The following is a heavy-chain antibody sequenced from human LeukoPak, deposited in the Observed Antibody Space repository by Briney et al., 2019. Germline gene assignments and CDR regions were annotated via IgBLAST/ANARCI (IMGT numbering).Heavy chain of an antibody. V-gene: IGHV3-21*01. Sequence: GGSLRLSCEASGFTFTTYSMTWVRQAPGKGLEWVSIISSGSSAIFSADALKGRFTISRGDGKNLLYLDMNSLRAEDTAVYYCARGHTAVTRHFDFWGQGTLVTVSS. CDR3: ARGHTAVTRHFDF. D-gene: IGHD4-17*01. CDR2: ISSGSSAI. CDR1: GFTFTTYS. J-gene: IGHJ4*02.